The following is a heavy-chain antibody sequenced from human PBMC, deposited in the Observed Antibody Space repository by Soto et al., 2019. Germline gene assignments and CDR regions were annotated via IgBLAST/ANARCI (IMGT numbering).Heavy chain of an antibody. D-gene: IGHD4-17*01. CDR1: GGTFSSYT. CDR2: IIPILGIA. CDR3: ARGGSYGDYEGFFDY. Sequence: QVQLVQSGAEVKKPGSSVKVSCKASGGTFSSYTISWVRQAPGQGLEWMGRIIPILGIANYAQKFQGRVTITADKSTSTGYMELSSLRSEDTAVYYCARGGSYGDYEGFFDYWGQGTLVTVSS. V-gene: IGHV1-69*02. J-gene: IGHJ4*02.